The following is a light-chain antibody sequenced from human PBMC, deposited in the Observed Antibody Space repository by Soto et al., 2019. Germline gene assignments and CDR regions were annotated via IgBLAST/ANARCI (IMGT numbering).Light chain of an antibody. J-gene: IGKJ1*01. CDR3: IQAQQTRT. V-gene: IGKV2-28*01. Sequence: DIVLTQSPLSLPVIPGEPASISCRSSQSLLNSNGYNYLDWYLQKPGQSPQLLIFLASNRASGVPDRFSGSGSGTDFTLKISRVEAEDVGVYYCIQAQQTRTFGQGTKMEI. CDR1: QSLLNSNGYNY. CDR2: LAS.